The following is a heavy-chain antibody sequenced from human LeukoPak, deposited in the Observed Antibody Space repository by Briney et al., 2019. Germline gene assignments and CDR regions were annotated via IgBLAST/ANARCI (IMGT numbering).Heavy chain of an antibody. Sequence: ASVKVSCKASGYTFTGYYMHWVRQAPGQGLEWMGWINPNSGGTNYAQKFQGRVTMTRDTSISTAYMELSRLRSDDTAVYYCARKKLTVTTVSFWFDPWGQGTLVTVSS. D-gene: IGHD4-17*01. J-gene: IGHJ5*02. CDR1: GYTFTGYY. CDR3: ARKKLTVTTVSFWFDP. CDR2: INPNSGGT. V-gene: IGHV1-2*02.